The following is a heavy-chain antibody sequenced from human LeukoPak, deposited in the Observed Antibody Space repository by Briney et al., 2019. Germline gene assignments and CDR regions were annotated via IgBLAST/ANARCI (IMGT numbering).Heavy chain of an antibody. J-gene: IGHJ4*02. CDR2: ISGSGGGT. D-gene: IGHD3/OR15-3a*01. V-gene: IGHV3-23*01. CDR1: GLTLSNHG. CDR3: AKRGVVIRVILVGFHKEAYYFES. Sequence: GFLRLSCAVSGLTLSNHGMSWVRQAPGRGLEWVAGISGSGGGTRYADSVKGRFTISRDNPKNTLYMQMNSLRAEDTAVYFCAKRGVVIRVILVGFHKEAYYFESWGQGALVTVSS.